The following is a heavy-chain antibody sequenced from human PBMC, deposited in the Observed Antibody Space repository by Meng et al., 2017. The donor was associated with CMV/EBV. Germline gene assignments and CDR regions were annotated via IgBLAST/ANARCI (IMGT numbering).Heavy chain of an antibody. V-gene: IGHV4-39*07. J-gene: IGHJ4*02. CDR3: ASSPGYCSSTCCYRRSHFDY. Sequence: SETLSLTCTVSGCSISSSSYHWGWIRQPPGKGLVWIGGIYYSGSTYYNPSLKSRVTISVDTSKNQLSLKLSSVTAADTAVYFCASSPGYCSSTCCYRRSHFDYWGQGTLVTVSS. CDR2: IYYSGST. CDR1: GCSISSSSYH. D-gene: IGHD2-2*01.